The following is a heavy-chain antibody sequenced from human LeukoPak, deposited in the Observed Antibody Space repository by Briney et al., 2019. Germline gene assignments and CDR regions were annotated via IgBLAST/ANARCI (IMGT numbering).Heavy chain of an antibody. J-gene: IGHJ4*02. CDR3: ARVGDYGDFDY. V-gene: IGHV4-61*01. CDR1: GGSVSSGSYS. D-gene: IGHD4-17*01. Sequence: SETLSLTCTVSGGSVSSGSYSWSWIRQPPGKGLEWIGYIYYSGSTNYNPSLKSRVTISVDTSKNQFSLKLSSVTAADTAVYYCARVGDYGDFDYWGQGTLVTVSS. CDR2: IYYSGST.